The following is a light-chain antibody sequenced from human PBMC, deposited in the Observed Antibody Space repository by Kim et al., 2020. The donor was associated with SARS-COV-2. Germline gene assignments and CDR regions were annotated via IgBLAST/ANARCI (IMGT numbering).Light chain of an antibody. CDR3: QSYDGILNDIV. Sequence: GVSISCTGNSSNIGSGFDVHWYQHRPGTAPKLIIYGNNIRPSGVPDRFSASRSGTSPSLAIAGLQAEDEADYYCQSYDGILNDIVFGGGTRVTVL. CDR2: GNN. CDR1: SSNIGSGFD. J-gene: IGLJ2*01. V-gene: IGLV1-40*01.